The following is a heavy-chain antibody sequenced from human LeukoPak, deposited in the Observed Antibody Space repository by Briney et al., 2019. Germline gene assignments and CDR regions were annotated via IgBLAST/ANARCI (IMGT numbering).Heavy chain of an antibody. J-gene: IGHJ6*03. D-gene: IGHD4-17*01. CDR2: IYYSGST. CDR1: GGSISSYY. CDR3: ARSAVPYNYYYMDV. Sequence: SETLSLTCTVSGGSISSYYWSWIRQPPGKGLEWIGYIYYSGSTNYNPSLKSRVTISVDTSKNQFSLKLSSVTAADTAVYYCARSAVPYNYYYMDVWGKGTTVTVSS. V-gene: IGHV4-59*12.